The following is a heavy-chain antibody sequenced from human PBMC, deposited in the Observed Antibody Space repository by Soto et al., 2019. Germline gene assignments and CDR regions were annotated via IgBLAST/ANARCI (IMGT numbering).Heavy chain of an antibody. D-gene: IGHD2-2*01. CDR1: GFTFSSYA. CDR3: AKDLGKLGYCSSASCQNFDY. V-gene: IGHV3-23*01. CDR2: ISGSGGST. J-gene: IGHJ4*02. Sequence: GGSLRLCCAASGFTFSSYAMSWVRQAPGKGLEWVSAISGSGGSTYYADSVKGRFTISRDNSKNTLYLQMNSLRAEDTAVYYCAKDLGKLGYCSSASCQNFDYWGQGTLVTVSS.